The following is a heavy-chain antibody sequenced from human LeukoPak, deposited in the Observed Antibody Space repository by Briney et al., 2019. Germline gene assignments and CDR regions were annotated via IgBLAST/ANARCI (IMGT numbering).Heavy chain of an antibody. Sequence: PGGGLRLSCAAPGFTFYDYCMSWGRPTPGEGVEWVSGINWNGGSTGYADSVKGRFTISRDNAKNSLYLQMNSLRAEDTALYYCARGDDLGDYWGQGTLVTVSS. CDR3: ARGDDLGDY. V-gene: IGHV3-20*04. J-gene: IGHJ4*02. D-gene: IGHD1-1*01. CDR1: GFTFYDYC. CDR2: INWNGGST.